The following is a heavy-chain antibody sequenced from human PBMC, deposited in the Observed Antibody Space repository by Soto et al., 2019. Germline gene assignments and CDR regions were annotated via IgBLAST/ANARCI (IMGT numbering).Heavy chain of an antibody. Sequence: QVQLVQSGAEVKKPGASVKVSCKASGYTFNKYSISWVRQAPGQGLEWMGWISAYNGDTNYAQQLQGRVTLTTDTXXSTAYMELRNLRSDDTAMYYCARDHAGSGWFRFDYWGQGTLVTVSS. CDR1: GYTFNKYS. D-gene: IGHD6-19*01. CDR2: ISAYNGDT. J-gene: IGHJ4*02. V-gene: IGHV1-18*01. CDR3: ARDHAGSGWFRFDY.